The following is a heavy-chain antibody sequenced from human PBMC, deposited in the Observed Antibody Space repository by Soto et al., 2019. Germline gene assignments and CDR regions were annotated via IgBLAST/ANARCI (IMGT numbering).Heavy chain of an antibody. D-gene: IGHD3-22*01. J-gene: IGHJ4*02. CDR3: ARDIGYYDSSGYIGY. CDR1: GGSISSSNW. CDR2: IYHSGST. Sequence: PSATLSLTCAVSGGSISSSNWWSWVRQPPGRGLEWIGEIYHSGSTNYNPSLKSRVTISVDKSKNQFSLKLSSVTAADTAVYYCARDIGYYDSSGYIGYWGQGTLVTVSS. V-gene: IGHV4-4*02.